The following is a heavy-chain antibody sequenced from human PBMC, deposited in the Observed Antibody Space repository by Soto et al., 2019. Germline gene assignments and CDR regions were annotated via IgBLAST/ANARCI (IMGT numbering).Heavy chain of an antibody. V-gene: IGHV2-5*02. CDR3: AHAFGGTSWPNDAFDV. J-gene: IGHJ3*01. Sequence: QITLKESGPTLVKPTQTLTLTCIFSGFSFSADGVGVGWIRQPPGKALEWLALIYWDDDPRYRPSLKSRLTITKDTPKTQVVLTMTNMDPLDTATYYCAHAFGGTSWPNDAFDVWGQGTVVTVSS. CDR2: IYWDDDP. D-gene: IGHD3-16*01. CDR1: GFSFSADGVG.